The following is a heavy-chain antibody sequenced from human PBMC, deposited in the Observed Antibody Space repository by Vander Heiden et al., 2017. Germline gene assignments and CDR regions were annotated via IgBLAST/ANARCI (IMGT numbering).Heavy chain of an antibody. D-gene: IGHD3-3*01. CDR2: ISSSASTI. Sequence: QVQLVASGGGLVKIGGSLRLPCAASGFSFSDYSMSWIRQAPGKGLEWISFISSSASTIFYSDSVKGRFTISRDNAEKSLFLQMNSLRAEDTAVYYCARYYDFWSGCDWFDPRGQGTLVTVSS. CDR3: ARYYDFWSGCDWFDP. CDR1: GFSFSDYS. J-gene: IGHJ5*02. V-gene: IGHV3-11*01.